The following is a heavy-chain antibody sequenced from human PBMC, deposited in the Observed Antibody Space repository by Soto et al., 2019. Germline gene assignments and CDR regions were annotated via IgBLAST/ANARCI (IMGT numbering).Heavy chain of an antibody. Sequence: EVPLLESGGGLVQPGGSLRLSCAASGFTFSSYAMSWVRQAPGKGLEWVSTISGGGGRTYYADSVKGRFSISRDNSKNTLYLQMNSLRAEDTALYYCAKRGSGAVAFDYWGQGTLVTVSS. CDR2: ISGGGGRT. CDR1: GFTFSSYA. CDR3: AKRGSGAVAFDY. J-gene: IGHJ4*02. D-gene: IGHD6-19*01. V-gene: IGHV3-23*01.